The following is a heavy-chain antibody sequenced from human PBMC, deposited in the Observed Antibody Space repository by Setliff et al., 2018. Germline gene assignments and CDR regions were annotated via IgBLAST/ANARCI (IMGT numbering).Heavy chain of an antibody. Sequence: LRLSCAASGRTLTTYWMHWVRQVPGKGLVWVARITPDGRRTDYADSVKGRFTVSRDNAENTLYLNMNSLGADDTAVYYCVRGTNGWNGVDYWGQGTLVTVSS. J-gene: IGHJ4*02. CDR1: GRTLTTYW. CDR3: VRGTNGWNGVDY. CDR2: ITPDGRRT. V-gene: IGHV3-74*01. D-gene: IGHD1-1*01.